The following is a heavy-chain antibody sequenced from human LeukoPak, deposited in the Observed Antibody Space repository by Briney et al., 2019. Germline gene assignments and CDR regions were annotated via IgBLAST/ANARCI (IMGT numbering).Heavy chain of an antibody. J-gene: IGHJ5*02. V-gene: IGHV4-34*01. Sequence: SETLSLTCAVYGGSFRGYYWSWIRQPPGKGLEWLGEINHSGSTNYNPSLKSRVTISVDTSKNQFSLKLSTVTAADTAVYYCANGKYQLLSSWFDPWGQGTLVTVSS. CDR1: GGSFRGYY. D-gene: IGHD2-2*01. CDR2: INHSGST. CDR3: ANGKYQLLSSWFDP.